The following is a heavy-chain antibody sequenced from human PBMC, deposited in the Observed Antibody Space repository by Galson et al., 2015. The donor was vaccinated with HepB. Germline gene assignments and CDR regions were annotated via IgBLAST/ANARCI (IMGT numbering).Heavy chain of an antibody. J-gene: IGHJ6*02. V-gene: IGHV5-10-1*01. Sequence: QSGAEVKKPGESLRISCKGSGYGFTSYWISWVRQMPGKGLEWMGRIDPSDSYTNSSPSFQGPVTVSTDKSISTAYLQWSSLKASDTALYYCARRPRYSSSLYYYDAMDVWGQGTTVTVSS. CDR2: IDPSDSYT. CDR1: GYGFTSYW. D-gene: IGHD6-13*01. CDR3: ARRPRYSSSLYYYDAMDV.